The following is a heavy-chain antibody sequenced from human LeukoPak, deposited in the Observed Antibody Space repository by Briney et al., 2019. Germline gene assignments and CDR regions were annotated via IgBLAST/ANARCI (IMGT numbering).Heavy chain of an antibody. V-gene: IGHV1-69*05. CDR2: IIPIFGTA. CDR3: ARVLRGDYYYYMDV. Sequence: GASVKVSCKASGGTFSSYAISWVRQAPGQGLEWMGGIIPIFGTANYAQKFQGRVTITTDESTSTAYMELSSLRSEDTAVYYCARVLRGDYYYYMDVWGKGTTVTVSS. CDR1: GGTFSSYA. D-gene: IGHD3-16*01. J-gene: IGHJ6*03.